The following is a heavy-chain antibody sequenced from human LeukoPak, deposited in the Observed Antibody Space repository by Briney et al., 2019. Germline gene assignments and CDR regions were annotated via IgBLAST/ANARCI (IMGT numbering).Heavy chain of an antibody. CDR3: ARTSPMRLGQYYFDY. Sequence: SVKVSCKASGGTFSSYAFTWVRQAPGQGLEWMGGITPIFGTVIYAQTFQGRVTITTDESTSTVYMELGSLRSEDTAVYYCARTSPMRLGQYYFDYWGQGTLATVSS. V-gene: IGHV1-69*05. CDR2: ITPIFGTV. J-gene: IGHJ4*02. D-gene: IGHD6-19*01. CDR1: GGTFSSYA.